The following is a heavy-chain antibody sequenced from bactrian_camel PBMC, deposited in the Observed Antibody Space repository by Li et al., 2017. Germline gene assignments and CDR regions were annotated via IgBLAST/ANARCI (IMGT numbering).Heavy chain of an antibody. CDR2: IEADGHT. CDR3: AKDYNKYLEH. V-gene: IGHV3S1*01. Sequence: QAGRSLRLSCVYAGYPIRPVHCMAWFRQAPGKVREKVAAIEADGHTLYIDSVKGRFTASRDNAKNTLYLQLNSLKTDDTAMYYCAKDYNKYLEHWGQGTQVTVS. J-gene: IGHJ2*01. CDR1: GYPIRPVHC.